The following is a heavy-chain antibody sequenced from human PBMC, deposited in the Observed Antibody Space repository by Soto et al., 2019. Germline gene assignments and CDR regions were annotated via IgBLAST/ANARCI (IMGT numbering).Heavy chain of an antibody. CDR3: ARDAGSWGY. D-gene: IGHD3-10*01. J-gene: IGHJ4*02. Sequence: EVQLVESGGGLVQPGGSLRLSCAASGFTFTTYSMNWVRQTPGKGLEWVSYISSSSSTTYYADSVKGRFTIAIDNAKNSLYLQMNSLRDEDTAVYYCARDAGSWGYWGQGTLVTVSS. CDR1: GFTFTTYS. V-gene: IGHV3-48*02. CDR2: ISSSSSTT.